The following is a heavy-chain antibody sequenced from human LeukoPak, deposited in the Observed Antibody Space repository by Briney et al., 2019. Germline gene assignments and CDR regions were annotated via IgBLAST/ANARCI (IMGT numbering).Heavy chain of an antibody. CDR3: ARDYDWYFDL. J-gene: IGHJ2*01. CDR1: GFTFSSYS. Sequence: GGSLRLSCAASGFTFSSYSMNWVRQAPGQGLEWVSYISSSSSTIYYADSVKGRFTISRDNAKNSLYLQMNSLRAEDTAVYYCARDYDWYFDLWGRGTLVTVSS. CDR2: ISSSSSTI. V-gene: IGHV3-48*01. D-gene: IGHD5-12*01.